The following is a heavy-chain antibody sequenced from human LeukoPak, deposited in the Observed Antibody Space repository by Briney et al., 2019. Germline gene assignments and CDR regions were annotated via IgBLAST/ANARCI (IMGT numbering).Heavy chain of an antibody. CDR2: ISYDGSNK. J-gene: IGHJ4*02. D-gene: IGHD6-19*01. V-gene: IGHV3-30*18. Sequence: GGSLRLSCAASGFTFSSYGMHWVRQAPGKGLEWVAVISYDGSNKYYADSVKGRFTISRDNSKNTLYLQMNSLRAEDTAVHYCAKDRGSGWYFDYWGQGTLVTVSS. CDR3: AKDRGSGWYFDY. CDR1: GFTFSSYG.